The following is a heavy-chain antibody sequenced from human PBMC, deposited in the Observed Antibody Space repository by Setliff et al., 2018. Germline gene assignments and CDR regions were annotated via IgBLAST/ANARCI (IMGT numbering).Heavy chain of an antibody. CDR2: IRSKAYGGTT. Sequence: LRLSCTASGFTFGDYAMSWVRQAPGKGLEWVGFIRSKAYGGTTEYAASVKGRFTISRDDSKSIAYLQMNSLRAEDTALYHCVLFGDRDTFDVWGQGTMVTVSS. CDR3: VLFGDRDTFDV. D-gene: IGHD3-3*01. V-gene: IGHV3-49*04. CDR1: GFTFGDYA. J-gene: IGHJ3*01.